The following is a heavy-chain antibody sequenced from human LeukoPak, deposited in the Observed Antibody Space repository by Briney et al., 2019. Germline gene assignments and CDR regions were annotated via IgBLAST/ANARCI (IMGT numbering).Heavy chain of an antibody. J-gene: IGHJ4*02. CDR1: GYTFTGYY. V-gene: IGHV1-2*06. Sequence: ASVKVSCKASGYTFTGYYMHWVRQAPGQGLGWMGRINPNSGGTNYAQKFQGRVTMTRDTSISTAYMELSRLRSDDTAVYYCARTVVRGVYDYWGQGTLVTVSS. CDR2: INPNSGGT. D-gene: IGHD3-10*01. CDR3: ARTVVRGVYDY.